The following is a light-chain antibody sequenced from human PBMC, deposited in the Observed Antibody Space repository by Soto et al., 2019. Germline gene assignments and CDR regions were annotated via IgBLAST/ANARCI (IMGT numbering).Light chain of an antibody. CDR3: QQYGSSPTIT. CDR1: QSFSSSY. J-gene: IGKJ5*01. Sequence: EIVMTQSPATLSLSPGERATLACRASQSFSSSYLAWYQQKPGQAPRLLIYGASSRATGIPDRFSGSGSGTDFTLTISRLEPEDFAVYYCQQYGSSPTITFGQGTRLEIK. CDR2: GAS. V-gene: IGKV3-20*01.